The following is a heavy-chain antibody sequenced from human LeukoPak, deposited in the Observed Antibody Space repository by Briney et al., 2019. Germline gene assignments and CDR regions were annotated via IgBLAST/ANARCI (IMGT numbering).Heavy chain of an antibody. CDR2: IIPSGHTT. V-gene: IGHV3-23*01. J-gene: IGHJ4*02. D-gene: IGHD5-24*01. CDR1: GFTFSSYA. CDR3: AKDDRWLQFCC. Sequence: GGSLRLSCAASGFTFSSYAMSWVRQAPGKGLEWVSGIIPSGHTTYYADSVRGRFTISRDNSRNTVYLQTNSLRAEDTAVYYCAKDDRWLQFCCWGQGTLVTVSA.